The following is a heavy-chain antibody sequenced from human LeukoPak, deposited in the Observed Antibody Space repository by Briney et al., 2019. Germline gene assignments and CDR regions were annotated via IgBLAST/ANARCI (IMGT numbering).Heavy chain of an antibody. V-gene: IGHV4-59*08. CDR2: IYYSGST. CDR3: GRHQNGGTYPIDY. Sequence: SETLSLTCSVSGGSISSFNWSWIRQPPGKGLEFVGHIYYSGSTNYNPSLKSRVTMSVDTSKNQFSLKLTSVTAADTAIYYCGRHQNGGTYPIDYWGQGTLVTVSS. D-gene: IGHD1-26*01. J-gene: IGHJ4*02. CDR1: GGSISSFN.